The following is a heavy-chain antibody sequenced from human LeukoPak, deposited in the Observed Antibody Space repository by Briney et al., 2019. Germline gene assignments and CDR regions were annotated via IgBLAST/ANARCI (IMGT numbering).Heavy chain of an antibody. CDR2: IYYSGST. V-gene: IGHV4-39*01. D-gene: IGHD1-1*01. J-gene: IGHJ4*02. Sequence: SETLSLTCTVSGGSISSSSYYWGWIRQPPGTGLEWIGSIYYSGSTYYNPSLKSRVTISVDTSKNQFSLKLSSVTAADTAVYYCARPSGTSVVAASFDYWGLGTLVTVSS. CDR1: GGSISSSSYY. CDR3: ARPSGTSVVAASFDY.